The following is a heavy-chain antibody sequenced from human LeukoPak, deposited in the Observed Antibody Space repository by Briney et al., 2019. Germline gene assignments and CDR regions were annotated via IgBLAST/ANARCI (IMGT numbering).Heavy chain of an antibody. Sequence: VASVKVSCKASGFSFTNSAVQWVRQARGQRLEWIGWIVVGSGNTIYVQKFQERVTITRDMSTSTAYMELSSLRSGDTAVYYCAAAYIGGAMVTNAFDIWGQGTMVTVSS. CDR3: AAAYIGGAMVTNAFDI. V-gene: IGHV1-58*01. CDR2: IVVGSGNT. CDR1: GFSFTNSA. D-gene: IGHD5-18*01. J-gene: IGHJ3*02.